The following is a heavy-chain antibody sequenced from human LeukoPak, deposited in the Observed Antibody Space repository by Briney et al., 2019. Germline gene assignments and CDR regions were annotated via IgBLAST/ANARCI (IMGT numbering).Heavy chain of an antibody. CDR3: ARPNNTININWFFDF. D-gene: IGHD1/OR15-1a*01. CDR1: GGSIGTNTFH. CDR2: INYDGST. V-gene: IGHV4-39*01. Sequence: PSETLSLTCTVSGGSIGTNTFHWGWIRQPPGKGLEWIGSINYDGSTYYNPSLRSRVTISVDRSKNQFSLKLSSVTAADTAVYYCARPNNTININWFFDFWGRGTLVTVSS. J-gene: IGHJ2*01.